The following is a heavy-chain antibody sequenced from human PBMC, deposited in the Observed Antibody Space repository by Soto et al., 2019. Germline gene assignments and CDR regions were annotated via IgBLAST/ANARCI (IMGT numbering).Heavy chain of an antibody. CDR1: GFTFSSYS. CDR2: ISSSSSTI. J-gene: IGHJ5*02. CDR3: ARDQEGPFFDP. Sequence: VQLVESGGGLVQPGGSLRLSCAASGFTFSSYSMNWVRQAPGKGLEWVSYISSSSSTIYYADSVKGRFTISRDNAKNSLYLPMNSLRAEDTAVYYCARDQEGPFFDPWGQGTLVTVSS. V-gene: IGHV3-48*01.